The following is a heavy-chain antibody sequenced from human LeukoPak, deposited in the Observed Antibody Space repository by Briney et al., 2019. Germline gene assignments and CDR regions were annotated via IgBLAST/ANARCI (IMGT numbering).Heavy chain of an antibody. Sequence: PGGSLRLSCAASGFTFSSYAMSWVRQAPGKGLEWVSTISGSGGSTYYADSVKGRFTISRDNSKNTLYLQMNSLRAEDTAVYYCAKSLRGSYHQKYFDYWGQGTLVTVSS. J-gene: IGHJ4*02. CDR2: ISGSGGST. D-gene: IGHD1-26*01. CDR3: AKSLRGSYHQKYFDY. CDR1: GFTFSSYA. V-gene: IGHV3-23*01.